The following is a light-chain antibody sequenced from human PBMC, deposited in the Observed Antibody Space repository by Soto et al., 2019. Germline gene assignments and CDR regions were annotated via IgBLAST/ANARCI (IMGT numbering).Light chain of an antibody. CDR2: DAS. CDR1: QSVNSNL. J-gene: IGKJ2*01. CDR3: HQYVSSPLP. Sequence: EIVLTQSPGTLSLSPGEGATVSCRASQSVNSNLLAWFQQKPGQAPRLLIHDASRRATGIPDRFSGSGSGTDFTLSSSRLEPEDFAVYYCHQYVSSPLPFGQGTKLEIK. V-gene: IGKV3-20*01.